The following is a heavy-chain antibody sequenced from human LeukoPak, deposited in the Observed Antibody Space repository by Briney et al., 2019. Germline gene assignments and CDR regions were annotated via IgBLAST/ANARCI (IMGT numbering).Heavy chain of an antibody. J-gene: IGHJ6*02. CDR3: AKDRLTEAYGMEV. Sequence: GGSLGLSCAASGFTFSSYGMSWVRQAPGKGLEWVSGIKGSGGTTFYADSVKGRFTISRDNSKNTLYLQINSLRPEDTAVYYCAKDRLTEAYGMEVWGQGTTVTVSS. CDR1: GFTFSSYG. V-gene: IGHV3-23*01. CDR2: IKGSGGTT.